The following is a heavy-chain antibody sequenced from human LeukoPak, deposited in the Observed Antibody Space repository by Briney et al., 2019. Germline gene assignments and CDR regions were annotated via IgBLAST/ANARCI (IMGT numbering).Heavy chain of an antibody. V-gene: IGHV3-23*01. CDR2: ISGSGGST. CDR1: GFTFSSYG. CDR3: ARVDGSDYYFDY. D-gene: IGHD3-10*01. J-gene: IGHJ4*02. Sequence: EGSLRLSCAASGFTFSSYGMSWVRQAPGKGLEWVSAISGSGGSTYYADSVKGRFTISRDNSKNTLYLQMNSLRAEDTAVYYCARVDGSDYYFDYWGQGTLVTVSS.